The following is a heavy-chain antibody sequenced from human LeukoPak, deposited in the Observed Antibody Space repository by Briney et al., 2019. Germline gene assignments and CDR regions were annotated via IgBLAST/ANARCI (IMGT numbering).Heavy chain of an antibody. CDR2: INPDGTDN. J-gene: IGHJ4*02. Sequence: GGSLRLSCAASGFIFSSYWMSWVRQAPGKGLEWVANINPDGTDNYYVDSVKGRFTISRDNTKNSLYLQMNSLRAEDTAVYYCARQPIIDNCGQGTLVAVSS. D-gene: IGHD5-12*01. CDR3: ARQPIIDN. V-gene: IGHV3-7*01. CDR1: GFIFSSYW.